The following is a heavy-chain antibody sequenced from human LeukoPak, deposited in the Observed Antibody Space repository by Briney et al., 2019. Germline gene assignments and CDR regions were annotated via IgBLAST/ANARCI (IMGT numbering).Heavy chain of an antibody. V-gene: IGHV6-1*01. D-gene: IGHD5-12*01. CDR1: GDSVSSNSAA. J-gene: IGHJ4*02. CDR2: TYQRSKWYT. Sequence: SQTLSLTCAISGDSVSSNSAAWNWIRQSPSRGLEWLGRTYQRSKWYTEYAVSVESRIIINPDTPKNQFSLQLNSVTPEDTAVYYCARTASGSIDYWGQGTLVTVSS. CDR3: ARTASGSIDY.